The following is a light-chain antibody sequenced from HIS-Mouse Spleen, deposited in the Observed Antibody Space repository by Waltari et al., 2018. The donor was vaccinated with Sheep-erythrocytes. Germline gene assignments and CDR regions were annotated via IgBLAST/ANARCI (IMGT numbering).Light chain of an antibody. CDR1: SRDVGCYHP. V-gene: IGLV2-11*01. CDR2: DVS. J-gene: IGLJ2*01. Sequence: QSALTQPRPVSGSPGQSVTISCTGTSRDVGCYHPASWSQQHPGKAPKLMIYDVSKRPSGVPDRFSGSKSGNTASLTISGLQAEDEADYYCCSYAGSYTVVFGGGTKLTVL. CDR3: CSYAGSYTVV.